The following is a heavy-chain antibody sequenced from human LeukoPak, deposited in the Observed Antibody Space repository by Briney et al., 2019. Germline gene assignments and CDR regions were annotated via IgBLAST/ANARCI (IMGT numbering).Heavy chain of an antibody. D-gene: IGHD3-22*01. V-gene: IGHV3-23*01. CDR3: AKNQDYYDSSGYDY. CDR1: GFTFSSYA. CDR2: ISASGGST. Sequence: GGSLRLSCAASGFTFSSYAMSWVCQAPGKGLEWVSAISASGGSTYYADSVKGRFSISRVNSKNTLYLQMNSLRAEDTAVYYRAKNQDYYDSSGYDYWGQGTLVTVSS. J-gene: IGHJ4*02.